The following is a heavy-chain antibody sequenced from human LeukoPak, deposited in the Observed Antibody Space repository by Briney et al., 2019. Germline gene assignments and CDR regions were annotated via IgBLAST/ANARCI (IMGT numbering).Heavy chain of an antibody. CDR3: ARGGDSSGYYQNFDY. CDR1: GFTFSSYG. CDR2: ISFDGSNQ. Sequence: GRSLRLSCAASGFTFSSYGMHWVRQAPGKGLEWVALISFDGSNQYYADSVKGRFTISRDNSKNTLYLQMNSLRAEDTAMYYCARGGDSSGYYQNFDYWGQGTLVTVSS. D-gene: IGHD3-22*01. V-gene: IGHV3-30*03. J-gene: IGHJ4*02.